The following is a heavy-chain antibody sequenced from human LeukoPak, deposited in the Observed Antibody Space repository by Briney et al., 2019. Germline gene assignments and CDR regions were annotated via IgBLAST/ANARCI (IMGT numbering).Heavy chain of an antibody. CDR2: ISWNSGSI. CDR3: AKAGGSYHGYYFDY. Sequence: PGGSLRLSCAASGFTFDGCAMHWVRQAPGKGLEWVSSISWNSGSIDYADSVKGRFTISRDNAKNSLYLQMNSLRAEDTALYYCAKAGGSYHGYYFDYWGQGTLVTVSS. J-gene: IGHJ4*02. CDR1: GFTFDGCA. D-gene: IGHD1-26*01. V-gene: IGHV3-9*01.